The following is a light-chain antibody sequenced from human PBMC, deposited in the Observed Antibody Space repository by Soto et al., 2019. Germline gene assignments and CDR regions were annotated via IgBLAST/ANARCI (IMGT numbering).Light chain of an antibody. J-gene: IGLJ1*01. CDR2: DVN. CDR1: NSDIGDYSY. Sequence: QSALTQPRSVSRSTGQSVTVSCTGSNSDIGDYSYVSWYQKHPDKAPRLMIFDVNKRPSGVPERFSGSKSGNTASLTISGLQAEDEADYYCCSYAATNTFVFGTGTKVTVL. V-gene: IGLV2-11*01. CDR3: CSYAATNTFV.